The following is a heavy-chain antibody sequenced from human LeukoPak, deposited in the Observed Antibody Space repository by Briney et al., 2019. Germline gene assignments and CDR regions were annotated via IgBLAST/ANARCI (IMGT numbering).Heavy chain of an antibody. CDR3: ARDRGLLLPVDY. D-gene: IGHD2-15*01. J-gene: IGHJ4*02. V-gene: IGHV3-33*01. CDR2: IWYDGSNK. Sequence: GGSLKLSCAASGFTFSSYGMHWVRQAPGKGLEWVAVIWYDGSNKYYADSVKGRFTISRDNSENTLYLQMNSLRAEDTAVYYCARDRGLLLPVDYWGQGTLVTVSS. CDR1: GFTFSSYG.